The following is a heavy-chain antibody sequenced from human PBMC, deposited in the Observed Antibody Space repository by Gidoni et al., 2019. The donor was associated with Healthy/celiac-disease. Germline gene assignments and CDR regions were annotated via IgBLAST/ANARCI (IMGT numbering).Heavy chain of an antibody. CDR1: GGSFSGYY. D-gene: IGHD2-15*01. V-gene: IGHV4-34*01. CDR3: ARGVVVAATPWYYYYGMDV. Sequence: QVQLQQWGAGRLKPSETLSLTCAVYGGSFSGYYGSWIRQPPGKGLEWIGEINHSGSTNYNPSLKSRVTISVDTSKNQFSLKLSSVTAADTAVYYCARGVVVAATPWYYYYGMDVWGQGTTVTVSS. J-gene: IGHJ6*02. CDR2: INHSGST.